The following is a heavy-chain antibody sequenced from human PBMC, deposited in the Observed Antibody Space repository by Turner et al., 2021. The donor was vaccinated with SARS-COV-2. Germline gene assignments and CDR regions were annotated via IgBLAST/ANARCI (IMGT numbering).Heavy chain of an antibody. CDR2: IIPIFGTA. CDR1: GGTFSSYA. V-gene: IGHV1-69*01. D-gene: IGHD1-7*01. Sequence: QVQLVQSGAEVKKPGSSVKVSCTASGGTFSSYAISWVRQAPGQGREWMGGIIPIFGTANYAQKFQGRVTITADESTSTAYMELSSLRSEDTAVYYCARCDNWNYVDFDYWGQGTLVTVSS. J-gene: IGHJ4*02. CDR3: ARCDNWNYVDFDY.